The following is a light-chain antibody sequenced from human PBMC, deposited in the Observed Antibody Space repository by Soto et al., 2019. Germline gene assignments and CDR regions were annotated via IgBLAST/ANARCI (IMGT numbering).Light chain of an antibody. CDR2: NNN. J-gene: IGLJ1*01. CDR3: AAWDDSLNGYV. V-gene: IGLV1-44*01. Sequence: QSVLTQPASASGTPRQRVTISCSGGSSNIGTNAVNWYQQLPGTAPKLLIYNNNQRPSGVPDRFSGSKSGTSASLAISGLQSEDEADYYCAAWDDSLNGYVFGTGTKLTVL. CDR1: SSNIGTNA.